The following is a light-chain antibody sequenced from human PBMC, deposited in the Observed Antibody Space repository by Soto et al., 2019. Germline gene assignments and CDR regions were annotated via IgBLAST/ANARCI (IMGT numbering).Light chain of an antibody. J-gene: IGLJ1*01. CDR1: SSHIGNNY. CDR2: ENN. V-gene: IGLV1-51*02. Sequence: QSVLTQPPSVSAAPGQKVTISCSGSSSHIGNNYVSWYQQLPGTAPKLLIYENNKRPSGIPDRFSGSKSGTSATLGITGLQTGDETDYYCGTWDSSLSAGYVFGTGTKVTVL. CDR3: GTWDSSLSAGYV.